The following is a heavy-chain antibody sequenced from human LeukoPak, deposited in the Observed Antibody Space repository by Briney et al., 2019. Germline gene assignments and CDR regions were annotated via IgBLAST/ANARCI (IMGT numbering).Heavy chain of an antibody. J-gene: IGHJ6*03. CDR3: AKDPGTTTYYYYYMDV. D-gene: IGHD1-1*01. CDR1: GFTFSSYG. V-gene: IGHV3-30*02. CDR2: IRYDGSNK. Sequence: GGSLRLSCAASGFTFSSYGMHWVRQAPGKGLEWVAFIRYDGSNKYYADSVKGRFTISRDNSKNTLYLQMNSLRAEDTAVYYCAKDPGTTTYYYYYMDVWGKGTTVTVSS.